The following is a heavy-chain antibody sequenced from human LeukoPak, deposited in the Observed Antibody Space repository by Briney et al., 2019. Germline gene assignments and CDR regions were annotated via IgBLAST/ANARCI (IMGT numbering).Heavy chain of an antibody. V-gene: IGHV5-51*01. CDR2: IYPGGSDT. J-gene: IGHJ5*02. CDR1: GYSFTSYW. D-gene: IGHD4-17*01. Sequence: GESLKISCKGSGYSFTSYWIGWVRQMPGKGLEWMGIIYPGGSDTRYSPSFQGQVTISADKSISTAYLQWSSLKASDTAMYYCARLRMATTVTTYWFDPWGQGTLVTVSS. CDR3: ARLRMATTVTTYWFDP.